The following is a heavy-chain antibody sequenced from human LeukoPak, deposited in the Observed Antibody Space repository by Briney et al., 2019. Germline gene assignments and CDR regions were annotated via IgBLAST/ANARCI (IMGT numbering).Heavy chain of an antibody. J-gene: IGHJ4*02. Sequence: SETLSLTCTVSGVSISSYYWSWIRQPAGKGLEWIGHIYTSGSTNYNPSLKSRVTMSVDTSKNQFSLKLSSVTAADTAVYYCARAVSSSWFHYFDYWGQGTLVTVSS. CDR1: GVSISSYY. D-gene: IGHD6-13*01. CDR3: ARAVSSSWFHYFDY. V-gene: IGHV4-4*07. CDR2: IYTSGST.